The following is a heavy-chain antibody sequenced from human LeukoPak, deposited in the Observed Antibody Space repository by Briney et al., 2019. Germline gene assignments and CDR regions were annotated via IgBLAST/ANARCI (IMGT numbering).Heavy chain of an antibody. CDR2: ISSRSSYI. Sequence: PGGSLRLSCAASGFTFSIYSMNGVRGAPGKGLEWVSSISSRSSYIYYADSVKGRFTISRDNAKNSLYLQMNSLRAEDTAVYYCARVGVTERYCSSTSCSYYFDYWGQGTLVTVSS. D-gene: IGHD2-2*01. V-gene: IGHV3-21*01. CDR3: ARVGVTERYCSSTSCSYYFDY. J-gene: IGHJ4*02. CDR1: GFTFSIYS.